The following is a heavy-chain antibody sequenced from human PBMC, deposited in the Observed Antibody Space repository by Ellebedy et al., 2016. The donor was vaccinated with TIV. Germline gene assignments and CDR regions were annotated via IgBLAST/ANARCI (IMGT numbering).Heavy chain of an antibody. Sequence: GESLKISCAASGFPFSNYAMGWVRQAPGKGLEWVSTFSGNGCSTYYADSVKGRFTISRDNSKNTLYLQMNSLRAEDTAVYYCAKGKAPNSFDYWGQGTLVTVSS. CDR2: FSGNGCST. CDR1: GFPFSNYA. J-gene: IGHJ4*02. V-gene: IGHV3-23*01. CDR3: AKGKAPNSFDY.